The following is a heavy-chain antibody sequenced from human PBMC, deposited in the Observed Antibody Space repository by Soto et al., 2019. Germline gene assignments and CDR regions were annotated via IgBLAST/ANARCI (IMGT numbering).Heavy chain of an antibody. CDR1: GFTFSSYG. D-gene: IGHD2-2*01. J-gene: IGHJ6*02. Sequence: XGSLILSCAASGFTFSSYGMHWVRQAPGKGLEWVAVISYDGSNKYYADSVKGRFTISRDNSKNTLYLQMNSLRAEDTAVYYCAKAYCSSTSCFPLYYYYYGMDVWGQGTTVTVSS. V-gene: IGHV3-30*18. CDR3: AKAYCSSTSCFPLYYYYYGMDV. CDR2: ISYDGSNK.